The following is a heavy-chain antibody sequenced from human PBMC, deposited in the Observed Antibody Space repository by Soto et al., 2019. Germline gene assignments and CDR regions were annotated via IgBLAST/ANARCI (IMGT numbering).Heavy chain of an antibody. D-gene: IGHD1-7*01. CDR2: INHSGST. V-gene: IGHV4-34*01. J-gene: IGHJ4*02. CDR1: GGSFSGYY. CDR3: ARAPRITGTNTETRRHYFDY. Sequence: QVQLQQWGAGLLKPSETLSLTCAVYGGSFSGYYWSWIRQPPGKGLEWIGEINHSGSTNYNPSLKSRVTISVDTSKNQFSLKLSSVTAADTAVYYCARAPRITGTNTETRRHYFDYWGQGTLVTVSS.